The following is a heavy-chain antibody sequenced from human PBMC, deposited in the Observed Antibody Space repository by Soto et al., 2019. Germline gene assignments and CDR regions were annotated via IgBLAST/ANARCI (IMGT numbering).Heavy chain of an antibody. D-gene: IGHD3-22*01. CDR1: GGSFSGYY. CDR2: INHSGST. J-gene: IGHJ4*02. V-gene: IGHV4-34*01. CDR3: ARGHRYYDSSGKRGFDY. Sequence: SETLSLTCAVYGGSFSGYYWSWIRQPPGKGLEWIGEINHSGSTNYNPSLKSRVTISVDKSKNQFSLKLSSVTAADTAVYYCARGHRYYDSSGKRGFDYWGQGTLVTVSS.